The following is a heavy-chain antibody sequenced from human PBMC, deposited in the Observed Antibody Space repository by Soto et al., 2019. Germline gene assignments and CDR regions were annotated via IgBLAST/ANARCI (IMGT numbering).Heavy chain of an antibody. CDR2: IYYSGST. CDR1: GGSISSGGYY. D-gene: IGHD4-17*01. Sequence: SETLSLTCTVSGGSISSGGYYWSWIRQHPGKGLEWIGYIYYSGSTYYNPSLKSRVTISVDTSKNQFSLKLSSVTAADTAVYYCASSDYGDTNWFAPWGQGTLVTVSS. V-gene: IGHV4-31*03. J-gene: IGHJ5*02. CDR3: ASSDYGDTNWFAP.